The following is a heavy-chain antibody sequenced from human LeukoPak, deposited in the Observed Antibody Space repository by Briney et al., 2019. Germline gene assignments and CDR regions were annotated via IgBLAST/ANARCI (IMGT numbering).Heavy chain of an antibody. CDR3: AKDVDIAAAGNFDY. Sequence: GGSLRLSCAASGFTFSSHAMSWVRQAPGKGLEWVSFISGSGDSTYYADSVKGRFTISRDNSKNTLYLQVNSLRAEDTAVYYCAKDVDIAAAGNFDYWGQGTLVTVSS. V-gene: IGHV3-23*01. CDR1: GFTFSSHA. J-gene: IGHJ4*02. D-gene: IGHD6-13*01. CDR2: ISGSGDST.